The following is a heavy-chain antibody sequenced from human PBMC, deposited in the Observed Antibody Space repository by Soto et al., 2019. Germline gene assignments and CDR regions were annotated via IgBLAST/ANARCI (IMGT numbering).Heavy chain of an antibody. D-gene: IGHD4-17*01. V-gene: IGHV1-18*01. CDR3: ARTTVTASYYNMDV. CDR2: ISTYNGNT. CDR1: GYTFTNYG. J-gene: IGHJ6*03. Sequence: QVQLVQSGAEVKQPGASVKVSCKASGYTFTNYGFTWVRQAPGQGLEWLGWISTYNGNTKYAQKVKGRITMATDTSTSTANMELTSLRSDDTALYYCARTTVTASYYNMDVWGKGSTVTVSS.